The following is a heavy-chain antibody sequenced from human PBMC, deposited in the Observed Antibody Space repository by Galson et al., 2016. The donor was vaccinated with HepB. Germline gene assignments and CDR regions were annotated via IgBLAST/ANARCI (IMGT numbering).Heavy chain of an antibody. J-gene: IGHJ5*02. D-gene: IGHD6-13*01. CDR3: ATVPCAAATAPWFDP. V-gene: IGHV1-46*01. Sequence: SVKVSCTASGYTFTAYYVHWVRQAPGQGLEWMGRINPSGGSTSYAHKFQGRVTMTRDMSTSTVYMHLSSLGSEVTAVYYCATVPCAAATAPWFDPWGQGTLVTVSS. CDR1: GYTFTAYY. CDR2: INPSGGST.